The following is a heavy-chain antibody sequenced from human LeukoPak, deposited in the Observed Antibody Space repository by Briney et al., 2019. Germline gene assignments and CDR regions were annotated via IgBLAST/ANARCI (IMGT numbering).Heavy chain of an antibody. CDR1: GFTFSDYY. V-gene: IGHV3-11*01. Sequence: PGGSLRLSCAASGFTFSDYYMSWIRQAPGKGLEWVSYISSSGSTIYYADSVKGRFTISRDNAKNSLYLQMNSLRAEDTAVYYCARVGLDSKDYYYYGMDVWGQGTTVTVSS. CDR2: ISSSGSTI. CDR3: ARVGLDSKDYYYYGMDV. D-gene: IGHD3/OR15-3a*01. J-gene: IGHJ6*02.